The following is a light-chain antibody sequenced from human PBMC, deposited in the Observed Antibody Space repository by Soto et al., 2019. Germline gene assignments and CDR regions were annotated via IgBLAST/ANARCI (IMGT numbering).Light chain of an antibody. Sequence: QTVVTQPPSVSAAPGQKVTISCSGSSSNIGSNFVSWYQHLPGTAPKLLIYDDNKRPSGIPNRFSGSKSGTSATLGITGLQTGDEADYYCGTWDTGLSAFWVFGGGTKLTVL. CDR2: DDN. V-gene: IGLV1-51*01. CDR3: GTWDTGLSAFWV. CDR1: SSNIGSNF. J-gene: IGLJ3*02.